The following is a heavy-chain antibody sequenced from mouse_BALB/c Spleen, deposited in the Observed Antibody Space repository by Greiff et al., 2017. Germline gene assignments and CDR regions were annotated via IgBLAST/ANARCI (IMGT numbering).Heavy chain of an antibody. CDR1: GFTFTDYY. Sequence: EVKLVESGGGLVQPGGSLRLSCATSGFTFTDYYMSWVRQPPGKALEWLGFIRNKANGYTTEYSASVKGRFTISRDNSQSILYLQMNTLRAEDSATYYCARVYYRVFDYWGQGTTLTVSS. J-gene: IGHJ2*01. CDR3: ARVYYRVFDY. CDR2: IRNKANGYTT. D-gene: IGHD2-14*01. V-gene: IGHV7-3*02.